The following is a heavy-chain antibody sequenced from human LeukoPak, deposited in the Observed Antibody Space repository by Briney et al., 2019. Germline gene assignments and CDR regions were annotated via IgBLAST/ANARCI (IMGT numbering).Heavy chain of an antibody. D-gene: IGHD6-19*01. Sequence: SETLSLTCTVSGGSISSCYWSWIRQPPGKGLEWIGYIYYSGSTNYNPSLKSRVTISVDTSKNQFSLKLSSVTAADTAVYYCARDEQDSSGWYGFDYWGQGTLVTVSS. J-gene: IGHJ4*02. CDR1: GGSISSCY. CDR3: ARDEQDSSGWYGFDY. V-gene: IGHV4-59*01. CDR2: IYYSGST.